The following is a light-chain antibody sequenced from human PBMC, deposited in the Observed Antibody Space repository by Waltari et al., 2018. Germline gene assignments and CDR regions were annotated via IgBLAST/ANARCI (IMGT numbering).Light chain of an antibody. CDR2: DVN. CDR3: HQYYTTPRT. V-gene: IGLV2-11*01. CDR1: TSDIGAYNY. J-gene: IGLJ3*02. Sequence: SALTQPRSVSGSPGQSVTISCTGSTSDIGAYNYVSWYQQHPGRAPKPMIYDVNKRPSGVPRRFSGSKSGNTASLTISGLQAEDETDYYCHQYYTTPRTFGQGTK.